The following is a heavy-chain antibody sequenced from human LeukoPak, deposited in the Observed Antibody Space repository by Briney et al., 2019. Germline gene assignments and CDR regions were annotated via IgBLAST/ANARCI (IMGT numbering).Heavy chain of an antibody. D-gene: IGHD5-24*01. CDR3: ARHVDGYNSIDY. CDR1: GGSISSSSYY. J-gene: IGHJ4*02. V-gene: IGHV4-39*01. Sequence: PSETLSLTCTVSGGSISSSSYYWGWIRQPPGKGLEWLGSIYYSGSTYYNPSLKSRVTISVDTSKNQFSLKLSSVTAADTAVYYCARHVDGYNSIDYWGQGTLVTVSS. CDR2: IYYSGST.